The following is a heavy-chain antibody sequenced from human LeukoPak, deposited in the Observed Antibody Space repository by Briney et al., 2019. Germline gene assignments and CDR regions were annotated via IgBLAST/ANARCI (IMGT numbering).Heavy chain of an antibody. CDR1: GGSISSSNW. D-gene: IGHD1-26*01. Sequence: SETLSLTCAVSGGSISSSNWWSWVRQPPGKGLEWIGEIYHSGSTNYNPSLKSRVTISVDMSKNQLSLKLSSVTAADTAVYYCARGVTSPLDAFDIWGQGTTVTVSS. J-gene: IGHJ3*02. CDR2: IYHSGST. V-gene: IGHV4-4*02. CDR3: ARGVTSPLDAFDI.